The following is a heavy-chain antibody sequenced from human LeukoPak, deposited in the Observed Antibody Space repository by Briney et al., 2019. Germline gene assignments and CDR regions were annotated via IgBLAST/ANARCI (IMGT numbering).Heavy chain of an antibody. D-gene: IGHD5-12*01. CDR1: GGSISSYY. J-gene: IGHJ6*03. CDR2: IYYSGST. CDR3: AREGVGGYDLFDYYYMDV. V-gene: IGHV4-59*01. Sequence: PSETLSLTCTVSGGSISSYYWSWIRQPPGKGLEWIGYIYYSGSTNYNPSLKSRVTISVDTSKNQFSLKLSSVTAADTAVYYCAREGVGGYDLFDYYYMDVWGKGTTVTVSS.